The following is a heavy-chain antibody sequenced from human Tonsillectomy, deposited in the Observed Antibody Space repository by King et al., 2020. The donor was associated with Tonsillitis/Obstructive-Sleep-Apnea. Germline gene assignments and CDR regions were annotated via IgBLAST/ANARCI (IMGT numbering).Heavy chain of an antibody. CDR1: GYSFTTYW. CDR3: ARHVSITAAHYYYYMDV. D-gene: IGHD6-13*01. V-gene: IGHV5-51*01. CDR2: IYPGDSDT. Sequence: QLVQSGAEVKKPGESLKISCKGSGYSFTTYWIDWVRQMPGKGLEWVGIIYPGDSDTRYGPSFQGQVTISADKSISTAYLQWSSLKASDTAMYYCARHVSITAAHYYYYMDVWGKGTTVTVSS. J-gene: IGHJ6*03.